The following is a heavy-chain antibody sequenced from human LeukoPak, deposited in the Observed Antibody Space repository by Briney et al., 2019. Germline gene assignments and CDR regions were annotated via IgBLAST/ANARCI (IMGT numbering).Heavy chain of an antibody. Sequence: SETLSLTCNVSGGSTSSFYWSWIRQPPGKGLEWIGYIYTSGTTPYNPSLKSRATISVDTSKSRFSLTLSSVTAADTAVYYCAGGFYDSNGFYSDAFDVWGQGTLVSLSS. D-gene: IGHD3-22*01. J-gene: IGHJ3*01. V-gene: IGHV4-4*09. CDR2: IYTSGTT. CDR1: GGSTSSFY. CDR3: AGGFYDSNGFYSDAFDV.